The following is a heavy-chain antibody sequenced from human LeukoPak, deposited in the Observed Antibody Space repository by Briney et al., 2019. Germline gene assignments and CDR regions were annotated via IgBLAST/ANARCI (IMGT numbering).Heavy chain of an antibody. V-gene: IGHV3-66*01. CDR3: ACSSWMSHPVDY. CDR2: IYSGGST. Sequence: PGGSLRLSCAASGFTVSSNYMSWVRQAPGKGLEWVSVIYSGGSTYYADSVKGRFTISRDNSKNTLYLQMNSLRAEDTAVYYCACSSWMSHPVDYWGQGTLVTVSS. D-gene: IGHD6-13*01. J-gene: IGHJ4*02. CDR1: GFTVSSNY.